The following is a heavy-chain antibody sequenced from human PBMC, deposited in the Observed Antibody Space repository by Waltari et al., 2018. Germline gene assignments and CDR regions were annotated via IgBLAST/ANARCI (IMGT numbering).Heavy chain of an antibody. J-gene: IGHJ4*02. CDR3: ARVRDYYDSSGYYRGNAFDY. Sequence: QVQLQESGPGLVKPSQTLSLTCTASGGSISSGSYYWSWLRQPAGKGLEWIGRIYTSGSTNYNPSLKSRVTISVDTSKNQFSLKLSSVTAADTAVYYCARVRDYYDSSGYYRGNAFDYWGQGTLVTVSS. CDR1: GGSISSGSYY. CDR2: IYTSGST. V-gene: IGHV4-61*02. D-gene: IGHD3-22*01.